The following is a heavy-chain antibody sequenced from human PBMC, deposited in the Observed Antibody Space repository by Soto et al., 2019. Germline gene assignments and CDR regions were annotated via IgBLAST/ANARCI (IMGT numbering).Heavy chain of an antibody. V-gene: IGHV1-18*01. J-gene: IGHJ4*02. CDR1: GYTFTSYG. D-gene: IGHD3-10*01. CDR2: ISAYNGNT. Sequence: QVQLVQSGAEVKKPGASVKVSCKASGYTFTSYGISWVRQAPGKGLEWMVWISAYNGNTNYAQKLQGRVTMTTDTSPSTAYMELRSLRSDDTAVYYCARDRVGYGSGSTHVRPFDYWGQGTLVTVSS. CDR3: ARDRVGYGSGSTHVRPFDY.